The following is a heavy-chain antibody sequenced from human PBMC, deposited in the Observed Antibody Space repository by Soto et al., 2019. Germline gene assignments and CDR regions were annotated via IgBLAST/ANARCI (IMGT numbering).Heavy chain of an antibody. J-gene: IGHJ4*02. D-gene: IGHD6-19*01. CDR2: ISASNANT. CDR3: ARDSTDGSGWCFDY. CDR1: GYTFTSYA. V-gene: IGHV1-18*04. Sequence: GASVKVSCKASGYTFTSYAVTWVRPAPGQGLEWMGWISASNANTNYAQKVQGRVTMTTDTYTSTAYMELRSLRSDDTAVYYCARDSTDGSGWCFDYWGQGTLVTVSS.